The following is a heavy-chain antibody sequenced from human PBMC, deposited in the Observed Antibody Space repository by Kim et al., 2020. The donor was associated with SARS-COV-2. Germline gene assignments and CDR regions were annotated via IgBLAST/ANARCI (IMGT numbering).Heavy chain of an antibody. Sequence: GGSLRLSCSASGFTFSSYSMHWVRQAPGKGLEYLSAISGNGGSTYYADSVKGRFTISRDNSKNTLFLQMSSLRAEDTAVYYCVKGIDWGQGTTVTVSS. CDR2: ISGNGGST. V-gene: IGHV3-64D*09. CDR3: VKGID. J-gene: IGHJ6*02. CDR1: GFTFSSYS. D-gene: IGHD2-15*01.